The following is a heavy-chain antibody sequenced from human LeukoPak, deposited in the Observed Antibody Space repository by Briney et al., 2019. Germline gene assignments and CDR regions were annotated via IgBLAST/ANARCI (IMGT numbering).Heavy chain of an antibody. D-gene: IGHD2-2*01. Sequence: ASVKVSCKASGCTFSSYAISWVRQAPGQGLEWMGGIIPIFGTANYAQKFQGRVTITADESTSTAYMELSSLRSEDTAVYYCARPYQLLEYYYYGMDVWGQGTTVTVSS. CDR2: IIPIFGTA. CDR1: GCTFSSYA. J-gene: IGHJ6*02. CDR3: ARPYQLLEYYYYGMDV. V-gene: IGHV1-69*13.